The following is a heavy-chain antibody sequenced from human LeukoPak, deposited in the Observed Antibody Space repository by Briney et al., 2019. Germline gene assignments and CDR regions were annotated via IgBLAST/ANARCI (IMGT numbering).Heavy chain of an antibody. Sequence: SVNDSFKASGYTFTSHGISYVLQAPGQGRESGGWISPYNGNTNHAQKLQGRVTMTTDTATSTASMELRSMKSDDTAVYYCARDRTSRYYYGSSGYFNAFDIWGQGTMVTVSS. CDR3: ARDRTSRYYYGSSGYFNAFDI. CDR2: ISPYNGNT. V-gene: IGHV1-18*01. D-gene: IGHD3-22*01. J-gene: IGHJ3*02. CDR1: GYTFTSHG.